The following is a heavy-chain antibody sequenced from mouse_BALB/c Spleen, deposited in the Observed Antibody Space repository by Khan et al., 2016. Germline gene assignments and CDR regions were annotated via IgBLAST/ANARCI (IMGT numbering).Heavy chain of an antibody. Sequence: QVQLQQPGAELVKPGAPVKLSCKASGYTFTSYWMNWVKQRPGRGLEWIGRIDPSDSETHYNQKFKDKATLTVDKSSSTAYIQLSSLTSEDSAVYYCARWFDYWGQGTTLTVSS. CDR2: IDPSDSET. J-gene: IGHJ2*01. CDR3: ARWFDY. CDR1: GYTFTSYW. V-gene: IGHV1-69*02.